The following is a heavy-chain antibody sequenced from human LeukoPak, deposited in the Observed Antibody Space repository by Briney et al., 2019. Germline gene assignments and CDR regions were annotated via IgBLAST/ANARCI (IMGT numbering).Heavy chain of an antibody. D-gene: IGHD4/OR15-4a*01. V-gene: IGHV3-43*02. CDR1: EFTFDDYA. CDR3: AKDKGYGGNDGDAFDI. J-gene: IGHJ3*02. Sequence: PGGSLRLSCAASEFTFDDYAMHWVRQAPGKGLEWVSLISGDGGSTYYADSVKGRFTISRDNSKNSLYLQMNGLRTEDTALYYCAKDKGYGGNDGDAFDIWGQGTMVTVSS. CDR2: ISGDGGST.